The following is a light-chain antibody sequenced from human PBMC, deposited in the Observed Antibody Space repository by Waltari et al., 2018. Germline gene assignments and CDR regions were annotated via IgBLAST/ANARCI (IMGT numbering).Light chain of an antibody. V-gene: IGLV1-40*01. J-gene: IGLJ1*01. CDR1: SSNIGAGYD. Sequence: QPVLTQPPSVSGAPGQRVTISCTGSSSNIGAGYDVHWYQQLPGTAPKLIIYCNSNRPSGVPDRFSGSKSGTSASLAISGLQAEDEADYYCQSYDISLSDASYVFGTGTKVTVL. CDR2: CNS. CDR3: QSYDISLSDASYV.